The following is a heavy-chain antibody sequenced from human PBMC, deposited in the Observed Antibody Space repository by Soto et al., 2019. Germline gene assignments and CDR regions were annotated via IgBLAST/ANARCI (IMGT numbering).Heavy chain of an antibody. CDR2: INYSGTP. D-gene: IGHD3-10*02. V-gene: IGHV4-39*01. CDR1: GASISRTSSY. CDR3: ARRANVPSWYFDL. J-gene: IGHJ2*01. Sequence: QVQLQESGPGLVKPSETLSLTCTVSGASISRTSSYWGWIRQPPGKGLEWIASINYSGTPYYNPSLKSRVTMSVDTSRNQFSLRLTSVTAADTGIYFCARRANVPSWYFDLWGREKPVIVSS.